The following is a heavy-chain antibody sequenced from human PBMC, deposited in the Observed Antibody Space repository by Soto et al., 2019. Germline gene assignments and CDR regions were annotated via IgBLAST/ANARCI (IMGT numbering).Heavy chain of an antibody. CDR1: GGTFSSCA. J-gene: IGHJ2*01. CDR3: ARASGPDWYFDL. V-gene: IGHV1-69*06. D-gene: IGHD2-15*01. CDR2: IIPIFGTA. Sequence: SVKVSCKASGGTFSSCAISWVRQAPGQGLEWMGGIIPIFGTANYAQKFQGRVTIAADKSTSTAYMELSSLRSEDTAVYYCARASGPDWYFDLWGRGTLVTVSS.